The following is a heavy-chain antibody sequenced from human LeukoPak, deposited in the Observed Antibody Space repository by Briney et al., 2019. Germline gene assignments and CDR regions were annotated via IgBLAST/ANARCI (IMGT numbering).Heavy chain of an antibody. J-gene: IGHJ5*02. D-gene: IGHD2-2*01. V-gene: IGHV1-2*02. Sequence: ASVKVSCKASGYTFTGYCMHWVRQAPGQGLEWMGWINPNSGGTNYAQKFQGRVTMTRNTSISTAYMELSSLRSEDTAVYYCARGRGGYCSSTSCQNWFDPWGQGTLVTVSS. CDR2: INPNSGGT. CDR3: ARGRGGYCSSTSCQNWFDP. CDR1: GYTFTGYC.